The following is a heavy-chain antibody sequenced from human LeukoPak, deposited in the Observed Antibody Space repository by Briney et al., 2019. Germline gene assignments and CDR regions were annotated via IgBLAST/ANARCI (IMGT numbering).Heavy chain of an antibody. J-gene: IGHJ4*02. Sequence: GASVKVSCKASGGTFSSYAISWVRQAPGQGLEWMGGIIPLFDTADYAQKFQGRLTITADESTSTAYMELSSLRAEDTAVYYCARDLVGSHTGYSSGAWDYWGQGTLVTVSS. CDR3: ARDLVGSHTGYSSGAWDY. V-gene: IGHV1-69*13. CDR2: IIPLFDTA. D-gene: IGHD3-9*01. CDR1: GGTFSSYA.